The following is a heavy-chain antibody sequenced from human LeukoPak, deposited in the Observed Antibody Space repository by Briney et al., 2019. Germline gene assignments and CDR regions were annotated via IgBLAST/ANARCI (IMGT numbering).Heavy chain of an antibody. CDR2: ISSSSSTI. V-gene: IGHV3-48*02. CDR1: GFTFSSYS. J-gene: IGHJ4*02. CDR3: ARDRGYDFWSGYYGFDY. D-gene: IGHD3-3*01. Sequence: GGALRLSGAASGFTFSSYSMNWVRQAPGKGLEWVSYISSSSSTIYYADSVKGRFTISRDNAKNSLYLQMNSLRDEDTAVYYCARDRGYDFWSGYYGFDYWGQGTLVTVSS.